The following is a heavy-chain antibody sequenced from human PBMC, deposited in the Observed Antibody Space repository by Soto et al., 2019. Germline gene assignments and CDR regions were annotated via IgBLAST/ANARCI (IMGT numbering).Heavy chain of an antibody. V-gene: IGHV3-30*18. D-gene: IGHD2-2*01. CDR1: GFTFSNYG. Sequence: VQLLESGGGLVQPGGSLRLSCAASGFTFSNYGMHWVRQAPGKGLEWVAVISYDGSDKYYADSVKGRFTISRDNSKNTLYLQMNSLRAEDTAVYYCAKVTGYCSSSSCRRDYYYYYGMDVWGQGTTVTVS. J-gene: IGHJ6*02. CDR2: ISYDGSDK. CDR3: AKVTGYCSSSSCRRDYYYYYGMDV.